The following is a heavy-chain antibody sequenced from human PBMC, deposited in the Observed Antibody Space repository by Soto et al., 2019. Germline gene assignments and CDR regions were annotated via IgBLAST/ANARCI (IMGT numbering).Heavy chain of an antibody. D-gene: IGHD3-22*01. CDR2: ISAYNGNT. V-gene: IGHV1-18*01. CDR1: GYTFTSYG. J-gene: IGHJ4*02. CDR3: ARDLYYYDSSGALFDY. Sequence: ASVKVSCKASGYTFTSYGISWVRQAPGQGLEWMGWISAYNGNTNYAQKLQGRVTMTTDTSTSTAYMELRSLRSDDTAVYYCARDLYYYDSSGALFDYWGQGTLVTVSS.